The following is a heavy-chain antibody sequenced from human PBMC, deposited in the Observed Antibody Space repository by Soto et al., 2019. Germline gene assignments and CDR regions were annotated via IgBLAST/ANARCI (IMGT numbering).Heavy chain of an antibody. CDR1: GYTFTSYD. Sequence: GASVKVSCKASGYTFTSYDINWVRQATGQGLEWMGWMNPNSGNTGYAQKFQGRVTMTKNTSISTAYMELSSLRSEDTAVYYCARGSIYCSSTSCRKNNWFDPWGQGTLVTVSS. D-gene: IGHD2-2*01. V-gene: IGHV1-8*01. CDR2: MNPNSGNT. J-gene: IGHJ5*02. CDR3: ARGSIYCSSTSCRKNNWFDP.